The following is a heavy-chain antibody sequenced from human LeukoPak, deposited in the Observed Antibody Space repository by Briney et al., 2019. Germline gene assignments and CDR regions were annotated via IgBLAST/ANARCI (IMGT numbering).Heavy chain of an antibody. CDR3: ARDYYYDSSGYPSYFDY. J-gene: IGHJ4*02. V-gene: IGHV3-30-3*01. CDR2: ISYDGSNK. Sequence: PGGSLRLSCAASGFTFSSYAMHWVRQAPGKGLEWVAVISYDGSNKYYADSVKGRFTISRDNSENTLYLQMNSLRAEDTAVYYCARDYYYDSSGYPSYFDYWGQGTLVTVSS. CDR1: GFTFSSYA. D-gene: IGHD3-22*01.